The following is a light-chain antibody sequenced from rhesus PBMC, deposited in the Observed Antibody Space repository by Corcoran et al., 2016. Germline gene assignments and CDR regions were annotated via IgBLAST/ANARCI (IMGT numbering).Light chain of an antibody. CDR3: NSYAGSNTFI. V-gene: IGLV2-23*01. Sequence: QAALTQPPSVSGSPGQSVTISCTGTRNDVGGYDYVSWYQQHPGTVPKLMIYEVSKRPSGVSDRFSGSKSGNTASLTISGLQTEDEADYYCNSYAGSNTFIFGSGTRLTVL. J-gene: IGLJ1*01. CDR2: EVS. CDR1: RNDVGGYDY.